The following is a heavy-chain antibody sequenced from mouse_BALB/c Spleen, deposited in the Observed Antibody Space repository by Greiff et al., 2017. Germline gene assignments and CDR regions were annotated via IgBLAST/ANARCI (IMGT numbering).Heavy chain of an antibody. Sequence: QVHVKQSGAELVRPGVSVKISCKGSGYTFTDYAMHWVKQSHAKSLEWIGVISTYYGDASYNQKFKGKATMTVDKSSSTAYMELARLTSEDSAIYYCARSGFTTVVAPYAMDYWGQGTSVTVSS. V-gene: IGHV1S137*01. CDR2: ISTYYGDA. J-gene: IGHJ4*01. CDR1: GYTFTDYA. D-gene: IGHD1-1*01. CDR3: ARSGFTTVVAPYAMDY.